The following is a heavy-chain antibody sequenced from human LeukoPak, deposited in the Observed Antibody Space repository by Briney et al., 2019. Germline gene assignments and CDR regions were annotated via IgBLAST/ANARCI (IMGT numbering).Heavy chain of an antibody. CDR2: MYYSGGS. CDR1: GGSISSYY. V-gene: IGHV4-59*01. J-gene: IGHJ4*02. Sequence: SETLSLTCTVSGGSISSYYWSWIRQPPGKGLEWIGYMYYSGGSNYNPSLKSRVTISLDTSKNQFSLKLSSVTAADTAVYYCASSNYGDLYFDYWGQGTLVTVSS. CDR3: ASSNYGDLYFDY. D-gene: IGHD4-17*01.